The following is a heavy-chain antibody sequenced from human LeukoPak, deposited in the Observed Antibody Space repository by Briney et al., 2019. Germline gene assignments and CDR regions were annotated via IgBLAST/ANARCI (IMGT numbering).Heavy chain of an antibody. CDR1: GYTFTGYY. V-gene: IGHV1-2*02. CDR3: ARDFVLFQGWSKYGMDV. Sequence: ASVKVSCKASGYTFTGYYMHWVRQAPGQGLEWMGWINPNSGGTNYAQKFQGRVTMTRDTSIRPAYMELSRLRSDDTAVYYCARDFVLFQGWSKYGMDVWGQGTTVTVSS. J-gene: IGHJ6*02. D-gene: IGHD1/OR15-1a*01. CDR2: INPNSGGT.